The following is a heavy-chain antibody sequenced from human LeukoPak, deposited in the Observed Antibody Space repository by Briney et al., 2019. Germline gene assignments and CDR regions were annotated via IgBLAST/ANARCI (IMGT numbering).Heavy chain of an antibody. J-gene: IGHJ4*01. CDR3: VITAGPPTDH. Sequence: GGSLRRSCTASGITFSDYYKNWIRQAPGKGLEWLSFISRGGSPIYYADSVKGRFTISRDNAKNSLYLQMNSLRVEDTAMYYCVITAGPPTDHWGQGALVTVSS. V-gene: IGHV3-11*04. CDR2: ISRGGSPI. CDR1: GITFSDYY. D-gene: IGHD1-14*01.